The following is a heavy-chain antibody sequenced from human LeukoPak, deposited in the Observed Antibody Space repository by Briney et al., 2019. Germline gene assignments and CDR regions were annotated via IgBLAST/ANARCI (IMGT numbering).Heavy chain of an antibody. CDR1: AFTFCKSW. CDR2: MHGDGSVP. Sequence: GGYLRRYAAASAFTFCKSWLHGVPPAPGKGLAWVSRMHGDGSVPTYADSVKGRFTISRDNAKNTLYLQMDSLRAEDTAVYYCVLSATSPLDYWGQGTLVTVSS. V-gene: IGHV3-74*01. CDR3: VLSATSPLDY. J-gene: IGHJ4*02. D-gene: IGHD5-12*01.